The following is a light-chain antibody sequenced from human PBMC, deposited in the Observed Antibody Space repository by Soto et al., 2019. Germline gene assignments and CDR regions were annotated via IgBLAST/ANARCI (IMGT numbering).Light chain of an antibody. J-gene: IGLJ3*02. CDR2: GNN. Sequence: QSVLTQPPSVSGAPGHRITISCTGDTSNIGAGYDVHWYQQLPGTAPKLLIFGNNNRPSGVPDRFSGSKAGTSASLAITGLQADDDADYNCQSYDSSLSGSVFGGGTKLTV. V-gene: IGLV1-40*01. CDR3: QSYDSSLSGSV. CDR1: TSNIGAGYD.